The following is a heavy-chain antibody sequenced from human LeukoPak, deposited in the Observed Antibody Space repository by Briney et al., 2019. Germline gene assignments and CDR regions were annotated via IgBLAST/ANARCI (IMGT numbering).Heavy chain of an antibody. D-gene: IGHD4-23*01. CDR2: INPNGGGT. V-gene: IGHV1-46*01. J-gene: IGHJ5*02. CDR3: ARDNSVEDTAWWFDP. Sequence: ASVKVSCKASGYTFTNYYMHWVRQAPGQGLEWMGIINPNGGGTSYAQKFQGRVTMTRDMSTSTDYMELSSLRSEDTAVYYCARDNSVEDTAWWFDPWGQGTLVTVSS. CDR1: GYTFTNYY.